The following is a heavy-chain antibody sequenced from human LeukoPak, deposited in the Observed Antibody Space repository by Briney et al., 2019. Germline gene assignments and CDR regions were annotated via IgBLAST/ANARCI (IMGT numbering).Heavy chain of an antibody. D-gene: IGHD3-3*01. CDR1: GGSISSGGYY. V-gene: IGHV4-31*03. CDR2: IYYSGST. Sequence: SETLSLTCTVSGGSISSGGYYWSGIRQHPGKGLEWIGYIYYSGSTYYNPSLKSRVTISVDTSKNQFSLKLSSVTAADTAVYYCARTTISFGFDIWGQGTMVTVSS. J-gene: IGHJ3*02. CDR3: ARTTISFGFDI.